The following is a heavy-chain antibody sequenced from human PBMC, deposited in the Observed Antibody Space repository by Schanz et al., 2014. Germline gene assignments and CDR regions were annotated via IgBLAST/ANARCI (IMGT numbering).Heavy chain of an antibody. Sequence: QVQLVQSGAEVKKPGASVKVSCKASGYTFTSDSMHWVRQAPGQGLEWMGMINPSGGSTTYAQKSQGRVTMTRDTSTSTVYMELSSLRSEDTAVYYCARLGTGMAVAGSVIDSYYYYMDVWGEGTTVTVAS. CDR2: INPSGGST. CDR3: ARLGTGMAVAGSVIDSYYYYMDV. CDR1: GYTFTSDS. V-gene: IGHV1-46*01. D-gene: IGHD6-19*01. J-gene: IGHJ6*03.